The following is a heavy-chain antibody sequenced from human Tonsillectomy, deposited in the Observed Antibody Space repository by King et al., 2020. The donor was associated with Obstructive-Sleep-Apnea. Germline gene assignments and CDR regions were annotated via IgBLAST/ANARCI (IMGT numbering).Heavy chain of an antibody. CDR3: ARDSSIFYYFDY. CDR2: ISYSGST. Sequence: VQLQESGPGLVKPSETLSLTCTVSGGSISPYYWSWIRQPPGKGLGWSGYISYSGSTNYNPSLKSPVTISVDTSKHQFSLKLSSVTAADTAVYYCARDSSIFYYFDYWGQGTRVTVSS. J-gene: IGHJ4*02. V-gene: IGHV4-59*01. CDR1: GGSISPYY. D-gene: IGHD6-6*01.